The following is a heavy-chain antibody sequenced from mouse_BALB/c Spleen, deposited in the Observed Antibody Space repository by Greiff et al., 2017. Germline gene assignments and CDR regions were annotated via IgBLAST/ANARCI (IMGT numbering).Heavy chain of an antibody. V-gene: IGHV5-12-2*01. CDR3: ARHFKDAMDY. Sequence: DVKLVESGGDLVKPGGSLKLSCAASGFTFSSYTMSWVRQTPEKRLEWVAYISNGGGSTYYPDTVKGRFTISRDNAKNTLYLQMSSLKSEDTAMYYCARHFKDAMDYWGQGTSVTVSS. CDR2: ISNGGGST. J-gene: IGHJ4*01. CDR1: GFTFSSYT.